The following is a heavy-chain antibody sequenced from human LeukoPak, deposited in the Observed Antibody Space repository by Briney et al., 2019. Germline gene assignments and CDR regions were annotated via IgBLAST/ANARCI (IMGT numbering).Heavy chain of an antibody. CDR2: INSDESIT. CDR1: GFIFSRSW. V-gene: IGHV3-74*01. J-gene: IGHJ4*02. D-gene: IGHD3-10*01. Sequence: PGGPVTLFCRASGFIFSRSWVYGLRHAPGRAGVWVSRINSDESITTYAHSVKGRFTTSTDNAKSTLYLQINSVRAEDTAVYYCARGLDPRFSDYWGQGTPVT. CDR3: ARGLDPRFSDY.